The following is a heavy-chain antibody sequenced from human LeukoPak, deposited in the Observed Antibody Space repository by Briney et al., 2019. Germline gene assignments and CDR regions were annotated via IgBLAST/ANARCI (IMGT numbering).Heavy chain of an antibody. CDR1: GFTFSSYG. Sequence: GRSLRLSCAASGFTFSSYGMHWVRQAPGKGLEWVAVISYDGSNKYYADSVKGRFAISRDNSKNTLYLQMNSLRAEDTAVYYCAKVPSSSSNVYWGQGTLVTVSS. CDR3: AKVPSSSSNVY. V-gene: IGHV3-30*18. CDR2: ISYDGSNK. J-gene: IGHJ4*02. D-gene: IGHD6-6*01.